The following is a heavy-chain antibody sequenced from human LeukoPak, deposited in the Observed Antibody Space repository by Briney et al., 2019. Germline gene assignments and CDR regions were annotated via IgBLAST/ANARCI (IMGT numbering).Heavy chain of an antibody. D-gene: IGHD1-14*01. CDR3: TRDRSRAEDD. CDR2: INQGGSDK. Sequence: GGPLRLSCAASGFTFNGHWMSWVRQAPGKGLEWVANINQGGSDKYYVDSVKGRFTISRDNANNLLYLQMNSLRGEDTAVYYCTRDRSRAEDDWGQGTLVTVSS. J-gene: IGHJ4*02. V-gene: IGHV3-7*01. CDR1: GFTFNGHW.